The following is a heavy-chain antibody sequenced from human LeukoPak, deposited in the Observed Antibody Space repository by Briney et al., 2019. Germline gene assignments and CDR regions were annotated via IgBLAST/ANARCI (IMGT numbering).Heavy chain of an antibody. CDR1: GFSFSGSA. CDR3: TRHSYKYWSGAGCYVHNFYGLDV. V-gene: IGHV3-73*01. Sequence: RGSLRLSCAASGFSFSGSAMHWVRQASGKGLEWVGRIRSRANSYVTVYAASMEGRFTISRDDSKNTAYLEMNSLKTEDTAVYYLTRHSYKYWSGAGCYVHNFYGLDVWGQGTTVIVSS. J-gene: IGHJ6*02. CDR2: IRSRANSYVT. D-gene: IGHD2-15*01.